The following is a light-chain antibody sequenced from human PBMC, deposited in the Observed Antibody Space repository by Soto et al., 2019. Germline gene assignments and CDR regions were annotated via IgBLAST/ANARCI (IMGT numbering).Light chain of an antibody. CDR1: TSNIGSQT. CDR2: IDN. Sequence: QAVVTQPPSASGTPGQRVSISCSGSTSNIGSQTVNWYQRLPGTAPKLLIYIDNQRPSGVPDRFSGSKSGTSASLAITGLQAEDEADYYCQSYDSSLSGYVFGTGTKVTVL. V-gene: IGLV1-44*01. CDR3: QSYDSSLSGYV. J-gene: IGLJ1*01.